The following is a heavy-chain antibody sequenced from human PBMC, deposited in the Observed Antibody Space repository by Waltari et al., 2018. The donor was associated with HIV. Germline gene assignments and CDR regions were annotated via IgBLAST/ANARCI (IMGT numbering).Heavy chain of an antibody. V-gene: IGHV4-59*08. CDR2: LFHGGHT. CDR3: ARWGEAAVPAVRAFDV. Sequence: QVQLQESGPGLVKPSETLSLTCTVSGASISSYYWNWIRQPPGKGLEWIGVLFHGGHTDYNPSLKSRITMSIDRSRNRFYLTMTSVSVADTAVYYCARWGEAAVPAVRAFDVWGLGTMLIVSP. D-gene: IGHD2-2*02. J-gene: IGHJ3*01. CDR1: GASISSYY.